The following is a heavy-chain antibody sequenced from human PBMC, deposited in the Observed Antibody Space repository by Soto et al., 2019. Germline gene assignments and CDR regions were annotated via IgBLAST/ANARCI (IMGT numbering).Heavy chain of an antibody. J-gene: IGHJ5*02. CDR3: ARQASGYYYGWFDP. CDR1: GGSVSSGNYY. Sequence: KPSETLSLTCSASGGSVSSGNYYWSWIRQPPGKGLEWIGYIYYTGSTNYNPSLKSRVTISVDTSKNQFSLTLSSVTAADTAVYNCARQASGYYYGWFDPWGQGTLVTVSS. D-gene: IGHD3-22*01. CDR2: IYYTGST. V-gene: IGHV4-61*01.